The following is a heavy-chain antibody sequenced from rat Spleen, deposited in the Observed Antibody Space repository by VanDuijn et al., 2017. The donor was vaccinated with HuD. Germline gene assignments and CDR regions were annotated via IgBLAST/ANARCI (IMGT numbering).Heavy chain of an antibody. D-gene: IGHD1-2*01. CDR2: ISYDGITT. Sequence: EVQLVESGGGLVQPGRSLKLSCAASGFTFNNYGMAWVRQAPTKGLEWVAAISYDGITTYYRDSVRGRFTISSDNAKTTLYLQMDSLRSEDTATYYCTTRPYYSSLNWFPYWGQGVMVTVSS. CDR3: TTRPYYSSLNWFPY. CDR1: GFTFNNYG. J-gene: IGHJ2*01. V-gene: IGHV5-29*01.